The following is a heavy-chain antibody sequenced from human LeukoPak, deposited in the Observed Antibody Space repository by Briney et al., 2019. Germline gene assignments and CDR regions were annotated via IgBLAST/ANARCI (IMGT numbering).Heavy chain of an antibody. CDR1: GGSISSGDYY. CDR3: ARVLAGYAFDI. Sequence: SETLSLTCTVSGGSISSGDYYWSWIRQPPGKGLEWIGYIYYSGSTYYNPSLKSRVTISVDTSKNQFSLKLSSVTAADTAVYYCARVLAGYAFDIWGQGTMVTVSS. D-gene: IGHD6-19*01. V-gene: IGHV4-30-4*01. J-gene: IGHJ3*02. CDR2: IYYSGST.